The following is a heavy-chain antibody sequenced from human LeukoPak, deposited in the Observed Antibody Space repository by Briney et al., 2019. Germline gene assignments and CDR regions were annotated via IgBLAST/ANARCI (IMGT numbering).Heavy chain of an antibody. V-gene: IGHV1-46*01. CDR1: GYIFTTYY. D-gene: IGHD6-19*01. CDR2: INPHGGST. J-gene: IGHJ4*02. CDR3: ARDMSSGWSFDY. Sequence: ASVKVSCKASGYIFTTYYMHWVRQAPGQGLEWVGIINPHGGSTSNAQKFQGRVTMTRDTSTSTVYMELSRLRFEDTAVYYCARDMSSGWSFDYWGQGTLVTVSS.